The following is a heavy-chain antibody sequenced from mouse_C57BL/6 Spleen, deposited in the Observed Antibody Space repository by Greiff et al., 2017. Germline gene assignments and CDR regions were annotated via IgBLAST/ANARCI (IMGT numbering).Heavy chain of an antibody. CDR3: AREDSGWFAY. Sequence: QVQLKESGAELVRPGTSVKMSCKASGYTFTNYRLGWAKQRPGHGLEWIGDIYPGGGYTKSNEKFKGKATLTADKSSSTAYMQFSGLTSEDSAITYCAREDSGWFAYWGQGTLVTVSA. V-gene: IGHV1-63*01. J-gene: IGHJ3*01. CDR1: GYTFTNYR. CDR2: IYPGGGYT.